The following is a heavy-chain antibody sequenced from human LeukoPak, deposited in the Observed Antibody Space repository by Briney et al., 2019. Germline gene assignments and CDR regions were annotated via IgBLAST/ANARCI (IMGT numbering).Heavy chain of an antibody. CDR3: AKWSDIVVVPAARPLDY. J-gene: IGHJ4*02. V-gene: IGHV3-23*01. CDR2: ISGSGGST. D-gene: IGHD2-2*01. CDR1: GFTFSDYY. Sequence: GGSLRLSCAASGFTFSDYYMSWIRQAPGKGLEWVSAISGSGGSTYYADSVKGRFTISRDNSKNTLYLQMNSLRAEDAAVYYCAKWSDIVVVPAARPLDYWGQGTLVTVSS.